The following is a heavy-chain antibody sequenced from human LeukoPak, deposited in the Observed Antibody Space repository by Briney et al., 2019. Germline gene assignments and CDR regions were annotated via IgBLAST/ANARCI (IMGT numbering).Heavy chain of an antibody. CDR1: GFTFSNAW. Sequence: PGGSLRLSCAASGFTFSNAWMSWVRQAPGKGLEWVGRIKSKTDGGTTDYAAPVKGRFTISRDDSKNTLYLQMNSLRAEDTAVYYCAKDLSPDYYYDSSGYQSFDYWGQGTLVTVSS. CDR3: AKDLSPDYYYDSSGYQSFDY. D-gene: IGHD3-22*01. CDR2: IKSKTDGGTT. J-gene: IGHJ4*02. V-gene: IGHV3-15*01.